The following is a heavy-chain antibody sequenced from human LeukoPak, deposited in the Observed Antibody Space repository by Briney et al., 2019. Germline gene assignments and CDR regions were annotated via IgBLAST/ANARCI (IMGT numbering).Heavy chain of an antibody. D-gene: IGHD1-1*01. V-gene: IGHV3-72*01. J-gene: IGHJ4*02. CDR3: VRVVTTGSGWYHLDN. Sequence: PGGPLRLSCAAAGFSITGHHMGWVRQAPGKGLEWIGRSATTKPNSCTTQYDASVRGRFTISRDDSQNSLYLHLNSLKTEDTAVYYCVRVVTTGSGWYHLDNWGLGTLVTVSS. CDR1: GFSITGHH. CDR2: SATTKPNSCTT.